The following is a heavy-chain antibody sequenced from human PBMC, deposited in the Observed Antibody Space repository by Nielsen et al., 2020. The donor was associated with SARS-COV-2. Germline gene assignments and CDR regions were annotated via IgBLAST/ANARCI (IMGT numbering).Heavy chain of an antibody. CDR1: GFIFSDYG. V-gene: IGHV3-33*05. CDR2: ISNDGINQ. Sequence: GESLKISCVASGFIFSDYGMHWVRQAPGKGLEWVAVISNDGINQYYAESVKGRFTISRDPSKNTLNLQMNSLRVEDTAVYYCARDWSRAFDVWGQGTMVTVSS. CDR3: ARDWSRAFDV. J-gene: IGHJ3*01.